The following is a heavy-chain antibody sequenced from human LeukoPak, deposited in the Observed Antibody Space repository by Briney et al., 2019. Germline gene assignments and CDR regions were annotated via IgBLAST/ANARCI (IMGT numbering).Heavy chain of an antibody. CDR2: IYSGGST. V-gene: IGHV3-66*01. Sequence: GGSLRLSCAASGFTVSSNYMSWVRQAPGKGLEWVSVIYSGGSTYYADSVKGRFTISRDNSKNTLYLQMNSLRAEDTAVYYCARDGTDVLGGYGMDVWGQGTAVTVSS. CDR3: ARDGTDVLGGYGMDV. J-gene: IGHJ6*02. D-gene: IGHD3-3*02. CDR1: GFTVSSNY.